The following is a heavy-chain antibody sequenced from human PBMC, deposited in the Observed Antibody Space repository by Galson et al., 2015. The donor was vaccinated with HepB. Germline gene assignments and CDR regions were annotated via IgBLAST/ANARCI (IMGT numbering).Heavy chain of an antibody. Sequence: SLRLSCAASGFTFSSYAMHWVRQAPGKGLEWVAVISYDGSNKYYADSVKGRFTISRDNSKNTLYLQMNSLRAEDTAVYYCASSQKAMIVVALDYWGQGTLVTVSS. J-gene: IGHJ4*02. CDR2: ISYDGSNK. CDR1: GFTFSSYA. D-gene: IGHD3-22*01. V-gene: IGHV3-30-3*01. CDR3: ASSQKAMIVVALDY.